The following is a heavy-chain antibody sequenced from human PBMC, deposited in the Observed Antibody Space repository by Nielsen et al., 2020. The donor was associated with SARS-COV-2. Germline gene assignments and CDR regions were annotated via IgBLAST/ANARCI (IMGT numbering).Heavy chain of an antibody. CDR2: INPNSGGT. D-gene: IGHD5-12*01. Sequence: ASVKVSCKPSVYTFTCYYMHWVRQPPGQGLEWMGWINPNSGGTNYAQKFQGRVTMTRDTSISTAYMELSRLRSDDTAVYYCARVWLRRYTGGWFDPWGQGTLVTVSS. CDR1: VYTFTCYY. J-gene: IGHJ5*02. V-gene: IGHV1-2*02. CDR3: ARVWLRRYTGGWFDP.